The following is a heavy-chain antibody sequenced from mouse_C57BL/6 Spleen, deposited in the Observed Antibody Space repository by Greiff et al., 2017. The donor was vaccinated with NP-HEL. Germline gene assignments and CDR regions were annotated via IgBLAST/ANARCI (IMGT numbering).Heavy chain of an antibody. Sequence: VQLQQPGAELVRPGSSVKLSCKASGYTFTSYWMDWVKQRPGQGLEWIGNIYPSDSETHYNQKFKDKATLTVDKSSSTAYMQLSSLTSEDSAVYYCARWANYYGSSGGYFDVWGTGTTVTVSS. CDR1: GYTFTSYW. J-gene: IGHJ1*03. D-gene: IGHD1-1*01. CDR2: IYPSDSET. V-gene: IGHV1-61*01. CDR3: ARWANYYGSSGGYFDV.